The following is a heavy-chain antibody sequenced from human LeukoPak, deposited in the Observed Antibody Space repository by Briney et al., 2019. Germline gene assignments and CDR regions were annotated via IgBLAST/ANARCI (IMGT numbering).Heavy chain of an antibody. J-gene: IGHJ4*02. D-gene: IGHD4-17*01. CDR2: IYSGGST. CDR1: GASLNSYY. CDR3: AREGRYGDYEGY. Sequence: SETLSLTCTVSGASLNSYYWSWIRQPAGKGLEWIGRIYSGGSTNYNPSLKSRVTLSVDTSKNQFSLRLSSLTVADTAVYYYAREGRYGDYEGYWGQGTLVTVSS. V-gene: IGHV4-4*07.